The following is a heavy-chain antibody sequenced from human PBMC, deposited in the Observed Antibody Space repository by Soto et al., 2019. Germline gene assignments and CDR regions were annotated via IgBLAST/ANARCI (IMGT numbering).Heavy chain of an antibody. CDR2: IYPGDSDT. CDR1: GYSFTTYW. J-gene: IGHJ5*02. CDR3: ATEGIAAAGTGNWFDP. Sequence: GESLKISCKGSGYSFTTYWIGWVRQMPGKGLEWMGIIYPGDSDTRYSPSFQGQVTISADKSISTAYLQWSSLKASDTAMYYCATEGIAAAGTGNWFDPWGQGTPVTVSS. V-gene: IGHV5-51*01. D-gene: IGHD6-13*01.